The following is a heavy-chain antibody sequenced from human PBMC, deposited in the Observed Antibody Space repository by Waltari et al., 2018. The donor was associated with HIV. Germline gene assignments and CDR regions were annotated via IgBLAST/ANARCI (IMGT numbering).Heavy chain of an antibody. CDR3: ARDLGGSGWYDYYYGMDV. V-gene: IGHV3-48*03. CDR1: GFTFSNFE. Sequence: EVQLVESGGGLVQPGGSLRLPCAASGFTFSNFELNWVRQAPGNGLEWVSYISSSGNTIHYADSVKGRFTISRDNAKNSLYLQMNSLRAEDTAVYYCARDLGGSGWYDYYYGMDVWGQGTTVTVSS. J-gene: IGHJ6*02. CDR2: ISSSGNTI. D-gene: IGHD6-19*01.